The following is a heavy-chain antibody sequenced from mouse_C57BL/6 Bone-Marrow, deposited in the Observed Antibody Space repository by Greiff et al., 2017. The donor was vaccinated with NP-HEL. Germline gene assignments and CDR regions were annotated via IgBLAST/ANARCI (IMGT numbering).Heavy chain of an antibody. D-gene: IGHD2-3*01. J-gene: IGHJ2*01. CDR2: IYIGNGYT. CDR1: GYTFTSYG. V-gene: IGHV1-58*01. Sequence: EVKVEESGAELVRPGSSVKMSCKTSGYTFTSYGINWVKQRPGPGLEWIGYIYIGNGYTEYNEKFKGKATLTSDTSSSTAYMQLSSLTSEDSAIYFCAIEPGWLLRHYFDYWGQGTTLTVSS. CDR3: AIEPGWLLRHYFDY.